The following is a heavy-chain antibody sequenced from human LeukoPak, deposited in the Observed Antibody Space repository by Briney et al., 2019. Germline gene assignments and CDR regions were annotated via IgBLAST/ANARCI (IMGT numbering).Heavy chain of an antibody. D-gene: IGHD3-16*01. V-gene: IGHV1-18*01. Sequence: GASVKVSCKASGGTFSSYGISWVRQAPGQGLEWMGWISAYNGNTNYAQKLQGRVTMTTDTSTSTAYMELRSLRSDDTAVYYCARDHVQYYFDYWGQGTLVTVSS. CDR3: ARDHVQYYFDY. J-gene: IGHJ4*02. CDR1: GGTFSSYG. CDR2: ISAYNGNT.